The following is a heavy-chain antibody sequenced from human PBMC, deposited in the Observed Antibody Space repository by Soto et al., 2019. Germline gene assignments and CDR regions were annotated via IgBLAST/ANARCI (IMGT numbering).Heavy chain of an antibody. CDR3: ARKSSSWSSAVYDY. CDR2: IIPILGST. CDR1: GCTFSSYT. V-gene: IGHV1-69*02. Sequence: ASVKVSCKASGCTFSSYTISWVRQAPGQGLEWTGRIIPILGSTSYAQKFQGRVTMTRDTSTSTVYMELSSLRSEDTAVYYCARKSSSWSSAVYDYWGQGTLVTVSS. J-gene: IGHJ4*02. D-gene: IGHD6-13*01.